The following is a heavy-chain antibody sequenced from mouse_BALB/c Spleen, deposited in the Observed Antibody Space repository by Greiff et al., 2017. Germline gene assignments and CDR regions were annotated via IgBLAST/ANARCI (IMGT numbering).Heavy chain of an antibody. J-gene: IGHJ1*01. CDR2: IWSGGST. V-gene: IGHV2-2*02. CDR1: GFSLTSYG. CDR3: ARNTDYGSLWYFDV. Sequence: VQGVESGPGLVQPSQSLSITCTVSGFSLTSYGVHWVRQSPGKGLEWLGVIWSGGSTDYNAAFISRLSISKDNSKSQVFFKMNSLQANDTAIYYCARNTDYGSLWYFDVWGAGTTVTVSS. D-gene: IGHD1-1*01.